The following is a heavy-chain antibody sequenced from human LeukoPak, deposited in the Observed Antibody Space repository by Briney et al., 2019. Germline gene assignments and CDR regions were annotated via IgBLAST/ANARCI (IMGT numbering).Heavy chain of an antibody. Sequence: GESLQISCKGSGYTFTTYWIGWVRQLPGKGLEWMGIIYPGDSDTRYSPSFQGQVTISADKSISTAYLQWSSLKASDTAMYYCARPYGSGSYYGGGYFDYWGQGTLVTVSS. CDR3: ARPYGSGSYYGGGYFDY. CDR2: IYPGDSDT. J-gene: IGHJ4*02. V-gene: IGHV5-51*01. D-gene: IGHD3-10*01. CDR1: GYTFTTYW.